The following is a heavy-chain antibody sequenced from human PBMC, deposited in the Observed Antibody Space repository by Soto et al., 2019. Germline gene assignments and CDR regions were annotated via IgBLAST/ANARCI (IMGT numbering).Heavy chain of an antibody. D-gene: IGHD6-13*01. CDR3: AREMPQYSSSPQGEFDY. CDR2: ISAYNGNT. J-gene: IGHJ4*02. CDR1: GYTFTSYG. V-gene: IGHV1-18*01. Sequence: ASVKVSCKASGYTFTSYGISWVRQAPGQGLEWMGWISAYNGNTNYAQKLQGRVTMTTDTSTSTAYMELRSLRSDDTAVYYCAREMPQYSSSPQGEFDYWGQGTLVTVSS.